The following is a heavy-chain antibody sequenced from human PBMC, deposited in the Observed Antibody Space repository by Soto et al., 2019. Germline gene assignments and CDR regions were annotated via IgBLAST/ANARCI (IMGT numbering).Heavy chain of an antibody. D-gene: IGHD5-18*01. J-gene: IGHJ4*02. CDR1: GGSISSDGYY. V-gene: IGHV4-31*03. CDR2: IYYSGST. CDR3: ARVVTFSYYFDY. Sequence: SETLSLTCTVSGGSISSDGYYWSWIRQHPGKGLEWIGYIYYSGSTYYNPSLKSRVTISVDTSKNQFSLKLSSVTAADTAVYYCARVVTFSYYFDYWGQGTLVTVSS.